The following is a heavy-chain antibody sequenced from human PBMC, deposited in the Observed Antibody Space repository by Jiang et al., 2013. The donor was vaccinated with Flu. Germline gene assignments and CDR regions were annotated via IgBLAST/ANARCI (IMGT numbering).Heavy chain of an antibody. J-gene: IGHJ6*02. D-gene: IGHD6-13*01. CDR1: GYSFTSYW. CDR3: ARSSTYSSSWVPYYYYGMDV. V-gene: IGHV5-51*01. CDR2: IYPGDSDT. Sequence: GAEVKKPGESLKISCKGSGYSFTSYWIGWVRQMPGKGLEWMGIIYPGDSDTRYSPSFQGQVTISADKSISTAYLQWSSLKASDTAMYYCARSSTYSSSWVPYYYYGMDVWGQGTTVTVSS.